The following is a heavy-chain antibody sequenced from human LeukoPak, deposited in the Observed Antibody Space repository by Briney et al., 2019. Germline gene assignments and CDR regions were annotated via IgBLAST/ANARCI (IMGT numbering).Heavy chain of an antibody. J-gene: IGHJ4*02. CDR1: GGSIISNY. V-gene: IGHV4-4*07. D-gene: IGHD4-17*01. CDR3: ARLCQVTTCAKFEH. CDR2: IYGSGIT. Sequence: SETLSLTCTVPGGSIISNYWSWIRQSAGTGLEWIGRIYGSGITDYNPSLKSRVTMSLDTSRKQFSLRLTSVTAADTAVYYCARLCQVTTCAKFEHWGQGILVTVSS.